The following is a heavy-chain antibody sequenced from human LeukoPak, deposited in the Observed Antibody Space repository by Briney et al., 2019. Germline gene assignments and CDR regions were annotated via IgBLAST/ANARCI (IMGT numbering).Heavy chain of an antibody. Sequence: ASVKVSCKASGYTFTGYYMHRVRQAPGQGLEWMGWINPNSGGTNYAQKFQGWVTMTRDTSISTAYMELSRLRSDDTAVYYCAREKVAVAGTHYYYYGMDVRGQGTTVTVSS. V-gene: IGHV1-2*04. CDR3: AREKVAVAGTHYYYYGMDV. J-gene: IGHJ6*02. CDR2: INPNSGGT. CDR1: GYTFTGYY. D-gene: IGHD6-19*01.